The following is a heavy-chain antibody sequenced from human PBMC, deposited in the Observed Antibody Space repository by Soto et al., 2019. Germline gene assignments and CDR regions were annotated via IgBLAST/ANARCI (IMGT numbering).Heavy chain of an antibody. D-gene: IGHD3-3*01. J-gene: IGHJ6*02. CDR2: INPSGGST. CDR3: ARVGYYDFWSGYRGQTFYYYYYGMDV. V-gene: IGHV1-46*01. CDR1: GYTFTSYY. Sequence: ASVKVSCKASGYTFTSYYMHWVRQAPGQGLEWMGIINPSGGSTSYAQKFQGRVTMTRDTSTSTVYMELSSLRSEDTAVYYCARVGYYDFWSGYRGQTFYYYYYGMDVWGQGTTVTVSS.